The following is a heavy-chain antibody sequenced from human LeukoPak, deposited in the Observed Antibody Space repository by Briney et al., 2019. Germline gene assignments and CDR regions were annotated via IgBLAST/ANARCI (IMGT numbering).Heavy chain of an antibody. CDR2: INAGNGHT. CDR3: ARGIWSRTVSSYYFDY. V-gene: IGHV1-3*01. CDR1: GFTLTNYA. D-gene: IGHD3-3*01. J-gene: IGHJ4*02. Sequence: GASGKVSCKASGFTLTNYAMQWVRQAPGQRLEWMGWINAGNGHTRYSQRYQGRVTITRDTSATTVYMEVTSLRSEDTAVYYCARGIWSRTVSSYYFDYWGQGTLVIVSS.